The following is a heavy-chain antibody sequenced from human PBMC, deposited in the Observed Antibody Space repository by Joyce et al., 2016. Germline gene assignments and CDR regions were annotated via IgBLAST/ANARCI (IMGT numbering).Heavy chain of an antibody. J-gene: IGHJ5*02. CDR1: GGSFTESY. CDR3: ARLNTVTLSWFDL. V-gene: IGHV4-34*02. CDR2: INHRGNT. Sequence: QVQLQQWGTGLLKPSETLLLTCGVSGGSFTESYWSWIRQPPGKGLEWIGEINHRGNTNRNASLKSRLTFSVDASKNQVSLKLTSVTVADTAVYYCARLNTVTLSWFDLWGQGTLVTVFS. D-gene: IGHD4-11*01.